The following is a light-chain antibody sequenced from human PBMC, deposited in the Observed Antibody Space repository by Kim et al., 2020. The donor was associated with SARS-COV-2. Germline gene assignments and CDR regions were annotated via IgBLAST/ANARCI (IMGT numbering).Light chain of an antibody. CDR2: GAS. J-gene: IGKJ2*01. CDR1: QSVSSN. CDR3: QQYNNWPPPYT. Sequence: SPGARATLSCRASQSVSSNLAWYQQKPGQAPRLLISGASTRATGVPARFSGSGSGTEFTLTISSLQSEDFAVYYCQQYNNWPPPYTFGQGTKLEI. V-gene: IGKV3-15*01.